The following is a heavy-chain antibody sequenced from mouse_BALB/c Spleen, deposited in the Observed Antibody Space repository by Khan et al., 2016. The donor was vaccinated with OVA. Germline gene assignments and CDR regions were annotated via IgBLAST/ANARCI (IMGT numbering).Heavy chain of an antibody. CDR3: ARKNYYGYAMDY. D-gene: IGHD1-1*01. V-gene: IGHV3-2*02. J-gene: IGHJ4*01. Sequence: QLEESGPGLVKPSQSLSLTCTVTGYTFTSGYAWYWIRQFPENKLEWMGFISYSGSTSYNPSLRSRISITRDTSKNKLFLQLNSVTTEDTATYYCARKNYYGYAMDYWGQGTSVTVSS. CDR2: ISYSGST. CDR1: GYTFTSGYA.